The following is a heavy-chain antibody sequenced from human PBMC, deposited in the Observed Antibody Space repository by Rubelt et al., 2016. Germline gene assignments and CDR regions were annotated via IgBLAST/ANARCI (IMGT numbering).Heavy chain of an antibody. CDR2: IRDDRSNK. CDR3: ARRQLWSFLFDY. V-gene: IGHV3-30*02. J-gene: IGHJ4*02. D-gene: IGHD5-18*01. Sequence: WVAFIRDDRSNKYYADSVKGRFTISRDNSKNTLYLQMNSLRAEDTAVYYCARRQLWSFLFDYWGQGTLVTVSS.